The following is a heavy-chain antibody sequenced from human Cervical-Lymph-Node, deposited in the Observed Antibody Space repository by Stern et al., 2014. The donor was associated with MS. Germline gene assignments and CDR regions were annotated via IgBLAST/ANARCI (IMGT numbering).Heavy chain of an antibody. J-gene: IGHJ4*02. D-gene: IGHD6-19*01. CDR3: ARVVAGIAVSGSYFDD. V-gene: IGHV3-9*01. CDR1: GFTFDDYA. CDR2: INWNSGTI. Sequence: EVQLVESGGGLVQPGRSLRLTCAASGFTFDDYAMHWVRQAPGKGLEWVSGINWNSGTIGYADSVKGRFTISRDNAKNSLYLQMNSLRAEDTALYYCARVVAGIAVSGSYFDDWGQGTLVTVSS.